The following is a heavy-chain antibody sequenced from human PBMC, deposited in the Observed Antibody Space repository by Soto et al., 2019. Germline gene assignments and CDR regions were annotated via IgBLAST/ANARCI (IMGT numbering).Heavy chain of an antibody. Sequence: SDTLSLTCTFSVFSIRRYYCSWIRQPPVKGLEWIGYIYYSWSTNYNPSLKSRVTISVDTSNNQFSLKLSSVTAADTAVYYCARANKSRASAQWGKGNMVNVSS. CDR3: ARANKSRASAQ. CDR1: VFSIRRYY. D-gene: IGHD6-13*01. V-gene: IGHV4-59*01. J-gene: IGHJ6*04. CDR2: IYYSWST.